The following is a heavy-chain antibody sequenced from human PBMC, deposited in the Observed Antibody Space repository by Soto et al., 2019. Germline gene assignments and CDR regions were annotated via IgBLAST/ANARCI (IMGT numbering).Heavy chain of an antibody. CDR3: AKGSRSSGWYEYDY. CDR2: ISGSGGST. J-gene: IGHJ4*02. Sequence: GALRLSCAASGFTFSSYAMSWVRQAPGKGLEWVSAISGSGGSTYYADSVKGRFTISRDNSKNTLYLQMNSLRAEDTAVYYCAKGSRSSGWYEYDYWGQGTLVTVSS. V-gene: IGHV3-23*01. CDR1: GFTFSSYA. D-gene: IGHD6-19*01.